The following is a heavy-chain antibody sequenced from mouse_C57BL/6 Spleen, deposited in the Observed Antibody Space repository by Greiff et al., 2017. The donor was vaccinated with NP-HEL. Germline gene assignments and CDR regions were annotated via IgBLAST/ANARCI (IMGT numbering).Heavy chain of an antibody. D-gene: IGHD1-1*01. J-gene: IGHJ4*01. Sequence: QVQLQQPGAELVKPGASVKMSCKASGYTFTSYWITWVKQRPGQGLEWIGDIYPGSGSTNYNEKFKSKATLTVDTSYSNAYMQLSSLTSEDSAVYYCARERDYGSSAYAMDYWGQGTSVTVSS. CDR1: GYTFTSYW. V-gene: IGHV1-55*01. CDR2: IYPGSGST. CDR3: ARERDYGSSAYAMDY.